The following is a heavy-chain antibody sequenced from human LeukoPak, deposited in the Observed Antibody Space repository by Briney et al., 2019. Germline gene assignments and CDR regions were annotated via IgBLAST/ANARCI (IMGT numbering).Heavy chain of an antibody. CDR1: GGSINSYY. J-gene: IGHJ4*02. CDR2: IYYSGST. CDR3: ARQVYSGTHYFDY. V-gene: IGHV4-59*08. D-gene: IGHD1-26*01. Sequence: SETLSLTCTVSGGSINSYYWSWIRQPPGKGLEWIGNIYYSGSTNYNPSLKSRVTISVDTSKNQFSLKLSSVTAADTAVYYCARQVYSGTHYFDYWGQGTLVTVSS.